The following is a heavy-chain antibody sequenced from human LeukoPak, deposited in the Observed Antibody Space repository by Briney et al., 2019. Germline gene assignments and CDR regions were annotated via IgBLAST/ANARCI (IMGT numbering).Heavy chain of an antibody. CDR1: GFTSRTYG. V-gene: IGHV1-18*01. CDR3: ARDKDLYYMDV. D-gene: IGHD3/OR15-3a*01. Sequence: SVKVSCKASGFTSRTYGISWVRQAPGQELEWMGWIDTYNGQTKILRKVQGRVTMTTDTQSSTLYMELRSLTSDDTAVYYCARDKDLYYMDVWGKGTTVTVSS. J-gene: IGHJ6*03. CDR2: IDTYNGQT.